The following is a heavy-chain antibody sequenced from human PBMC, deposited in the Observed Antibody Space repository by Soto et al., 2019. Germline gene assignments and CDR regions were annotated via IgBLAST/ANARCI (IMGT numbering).Heavy chain of an antibody. CDR1: GGSISTYY. V-gene: IGHV4-59*08. CDR3: ARGGWRHIDY. J-gene: IGHJ4*02. D-gene: IGHD3-3*01. Sequence: TSETLSLTCTVSGGSISTYYWSWIRRPPGKGLEWIGYIYYSGSTNYNPSLKSRVTISVDTSKNQFSLKLSSVTAADTAVYYCARGGWRHIDYWGRGTLVTVSS. CDR2: IYYSGST.